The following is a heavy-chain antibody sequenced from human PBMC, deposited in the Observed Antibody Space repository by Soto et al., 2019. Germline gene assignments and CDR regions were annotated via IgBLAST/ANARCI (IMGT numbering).Heavy chain of an antibody. J-gene: IGHJ4*02. CDR2: ISAYNGNT. D-gene: IGHD5-12*01. V-gene: IGHV1-18*01. Sequence: ASVKVSCKASGYTFTSYAMHWVRQAPGQGLEWMGWISAYNGNTNYAQKLQGRVTMTTDTSTSTAYMELRSLRSDDTAVYYCARVAPAKWLRSLFDYWGQGTLVTVSS. CDR1: GYTFTSYA. CDR3: ARVAPAKWLRSLFDY.